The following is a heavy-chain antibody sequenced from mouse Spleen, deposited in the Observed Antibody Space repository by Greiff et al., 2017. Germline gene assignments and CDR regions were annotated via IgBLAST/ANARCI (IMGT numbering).Heavy chain of an antibody. CDR3: AIESTMITTFDY. CDR2: IWRGGST. V-gene: IGHV2-5*01. J-gene: IGHJ2*01. Sequence: LQLQQSGPGLVQPSQSLSITCTASGFSLTSYGVHWVRQSPGKGLEWLGVIWRGGSTDYNAAFMSRLSITKDNSKSQVFFKMNSLQADDTAIYYCAIESTMITTFDYWGQGTTLTVSS. D-gene: IGHD2-4*01. CDR1: GFSLTSYG.